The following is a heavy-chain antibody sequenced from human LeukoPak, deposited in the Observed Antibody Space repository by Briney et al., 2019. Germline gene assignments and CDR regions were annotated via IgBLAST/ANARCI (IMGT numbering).Heavy chain of an antibody. J-gene: IGHJ3*02. D-gene: IGHD1-26*01. CDR2: IIPILGIA. CDR1: GGTFSSYT. Sequence: SVKVSCKASGGTFSSYTISWVRQAPGQGLEWMGRIIPILGIANYAQKFQGRATITADKSTSTAYMELGSLRSEDTAVYYCAATRVGATYDAFDIWGQGTMVTVSS. V-gene: IGHV1-69*02. CDR3: AATRVGATYDAFDI.